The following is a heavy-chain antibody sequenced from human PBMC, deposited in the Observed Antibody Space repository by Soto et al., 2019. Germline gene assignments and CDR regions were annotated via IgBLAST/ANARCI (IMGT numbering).Heavy chain of an antibody. J-gene: IGHJ4*02. CDR2: IYTSGST. CDR1: GGSISSYY. V-gene: IGHV4-4*07. CDR3: ARVNLYSSSSPLFDY. D-gene: IGHD6-6*01. Sequence: SETLSLTCTVSGGSISSYYWSWIRQPAGKGLEWIGRIYTSGSTNYNPSLKSRVTMSVDTSKNQFSLKLSSVTAADTAVHYCARVNLYSSSSPLFDYWGQGTLVTVSS.